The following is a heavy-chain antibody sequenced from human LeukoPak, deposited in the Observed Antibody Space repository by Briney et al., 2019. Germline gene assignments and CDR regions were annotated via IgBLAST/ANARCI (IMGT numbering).Heavy chain of an antibody. CDR2: INPNGGGT. Sequence: ASVKVSCKASGYTFTGYYMHWVRQAPGQGLEWMGWINPNGGGTNYAQKFQGRVTMTRDTSISTAYMELSRLRSDDTAVYYCARDGDCSGGSCYTPLDPWGQGTLVTVSS. J-gene: IGHJ5*02. V-gene: IGHV1-2*02. D-gene: IGHD2-15*01. CDR3: ARDGDCSGGSCYTPLDP. CDR1: GYTFTGYY.